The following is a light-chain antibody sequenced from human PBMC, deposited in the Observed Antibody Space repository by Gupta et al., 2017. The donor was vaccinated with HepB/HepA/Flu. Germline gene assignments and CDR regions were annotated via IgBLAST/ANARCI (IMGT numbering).Light chain of an antibody. V-gene: IGKV3-11*01. CDR1: QSVSSY. Sequence: EIVLTQSPATLSLSPGERATLSCRASQSVSSYLAWYQQKPGQAPRLLIYDASNRATGIPARSTGSGSGTDFTLTISSLDPEDFAVYYCQQCSHCPRTFGQGTRLEIK. J-gene: IGKJ1*01. CDR3: QQCSHCPRT. CDR2: DAS.